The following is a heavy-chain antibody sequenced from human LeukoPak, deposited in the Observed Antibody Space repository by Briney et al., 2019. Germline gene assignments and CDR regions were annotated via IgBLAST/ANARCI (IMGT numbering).Heavy chain of an antibody. Sequence: SSETLSLTCTVSGGSISNYYWTWIRQPPGKGLEWIGYIYYSGSTNYNPSLKSRVTISVDTSKNQFSLKLSSVTAADTAVYYCARAGDIVLMVYAITNWFDPWGQGTLVTVSS. V-gene: IGHV4-59*12. J-gene: IGHJ5*02. CDR3: ARAGDIVLMVYAITNWFDP. D-gene: IGHD2-8*01. CDR2: IYYSGST. CDR1: GGSISNYY.